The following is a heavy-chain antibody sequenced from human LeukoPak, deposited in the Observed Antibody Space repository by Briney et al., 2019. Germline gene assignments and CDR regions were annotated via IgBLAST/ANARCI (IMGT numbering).Heavy chain of an antibody. Sequence: GGSLRLSCAASGFTFSDHYMDWVRQAPGEGLEWVGRTRNKANSYTTEYAASVKGRFTISRDDSKNSLYLQMNSLKTEDTAVYYCARESYCGGDCYFGGGFDYWGQGTLVTVSS. CDR1: GFTFSDHY. D-gene: IGHD2-21*02. CDR3: ARESYCGGDCYFGGGFDY. CDR2: TRNKANSYTT. V-gene: IGHV3-72*01. J-gene: IGHJ4*02.